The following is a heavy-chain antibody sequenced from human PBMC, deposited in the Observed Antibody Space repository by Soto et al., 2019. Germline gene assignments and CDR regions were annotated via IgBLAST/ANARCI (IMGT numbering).Heavy chain of an antibody. Sequence: PSETFSLTCTVYGGSISSYYLSWIRQAPGKRLEWFGYIYKGXSNNDTPSLMSRVIISGETSKNQFALKMSSVTAADTAVYHCESLRSLGYCSGGSCFGWFDPWGQGTPVTVSS. V-gene: IGHV4-59*08. CDR3: ESLRSLGYCSGGSCFGWFDP. CDR1: GGSISSYY. J-gene: IGHJ5*02. D-gene: IGHD2-15*01. CDR2: IYKGXSN.